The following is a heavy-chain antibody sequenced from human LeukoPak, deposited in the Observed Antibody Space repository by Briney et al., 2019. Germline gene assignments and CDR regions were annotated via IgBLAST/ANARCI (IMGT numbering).Heavy chain of an antibody. D-gene: IGHD2-15*01. CDR1: GGPFSGYY. CDR3: ATSGGSGRLYDY. V-gene: IGHV4-34*01. CDR2: INHSGST. Sequence: SETLSLTCAVYGGPFSGYYWSWIRQPPGKGLEWIGEINHSGSTNYNPSLKSRVTISVDTSKNQFSLKLSSVTAADTAVYYCATSGGSGRLYDYWGQGTLVTVSS. J-gene: IGHJ4*02.